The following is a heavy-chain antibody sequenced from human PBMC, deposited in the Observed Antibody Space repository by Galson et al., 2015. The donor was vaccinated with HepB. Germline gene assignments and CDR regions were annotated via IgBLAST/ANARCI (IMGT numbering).Heavy chain of an antibody. CDR2: ISYDGSNK. V-gene: IGHV3-30*18. CDR1: GFTFSNYG. J-gene: IGHJ4*02. Sequence: LSCAASGFTFSNYGMHWVRQAPGKGLEWVAVISYDGSNKYCADSVKGRFTISRDNSKNTLYLQMNSLRAEDTALYYCAKDPYLYSALAGTMAGFDYWGQGTLVIVSS. D-gene: IGHD6-19*01. CDR3: AKDPYLYSALAGTMAGFDY.